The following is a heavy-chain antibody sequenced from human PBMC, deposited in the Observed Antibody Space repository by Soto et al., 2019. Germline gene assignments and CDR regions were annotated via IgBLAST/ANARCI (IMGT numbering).Heavy chain of an antibody. D-gene: IGHD5-12*01. CDR1: GYTFTSYA. Sequence: ASVKVSCKASGYTFTSYAMHWVRQAPGQRLEWMGWINAGNGNTKYSQKFQGRVTITRDTSASTAYMELSSLRSEDTAVYYCASGYSGYDPFGYWGQGTLVTVSS. CDR3: ASGYSGYDPFGY. V-gene: IGHV1-3*01. J-gene: IGHJ4*02. CDR2: INAGNGNT.